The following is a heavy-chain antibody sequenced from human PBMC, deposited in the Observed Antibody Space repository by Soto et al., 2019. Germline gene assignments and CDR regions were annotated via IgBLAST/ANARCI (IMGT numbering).Heavy chain of an antibody. V-gene: IGHV1-18*01. Sequence: GASVKVSCKASGYSFTSYGISWVRQAPGQGLEWMGWISAYNGNTNYAQKLQGRVTMTTDTSTSTAYMELRSLRSDDTAVYYCARVGEGHVLRFLDVYYYYGMDVWGEGTTVTVSS. CDR1: GYSFTSYG. D-gene: IGHD3-3*01. CDR2: ISAYNGNT. CDR3: ARVGEGHVLRFLDVYYYYGMDV. J-gene: IGHJ6*04.